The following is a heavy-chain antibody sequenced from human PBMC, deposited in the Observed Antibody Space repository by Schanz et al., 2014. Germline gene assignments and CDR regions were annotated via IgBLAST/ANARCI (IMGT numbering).Heavy chain of an antibody. V-gene: IGHV4-39*01. CDR3: ARRGIGGTYYREPFDY. D-gene: IGHD1-26*01. CDR1: GGSISSSSYY. J-gene: IGHJ4*02. CDR2: IYASGGT. Sequence: QLQLQESGPGLVKPSETLSLTCTVSGGSISSSSYYWGWIRQPPGKGLEWIGSIYASGGTYYNPSHKSRAPISVATSKNLFSRRLSSVTAADTAVYFCARRGIGGTYYREPFDYWGQGTLVTVSS.